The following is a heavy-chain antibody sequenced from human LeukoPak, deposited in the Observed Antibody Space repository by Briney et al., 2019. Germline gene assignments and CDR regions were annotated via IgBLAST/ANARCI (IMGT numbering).Heavy chain of an antibody. J-gene: IGHJ4*02. CDR3: ARGGRVYIATIDYFDY. CDR2: IIPIFGTA. Sequence: SVKVSCKASGGTFSSYAISWVRQAPGQGLEWMGGIIPIFGTANYAQKFQGRVTITTDESTSTAYMELSSLRSEDTAVYYCARGGRVYIATIDYFDYWGQGTLVTVSS. CDR1: GGTFSSYA. D-gene: IGHD5-24*01. V-gene: IGHV1-69*05.